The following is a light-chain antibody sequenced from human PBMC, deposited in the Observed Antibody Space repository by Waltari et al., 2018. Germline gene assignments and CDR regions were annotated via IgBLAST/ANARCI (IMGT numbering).Light chain of an antibody. CDR3: QSYDSISQDVI. Sequence: FMLTQSRSVSESPGKTITISCTRSSGSITSNYMQWYQQRPGSAPTPVIYEDDQRPSVVPDRFSGSLDFSSNSASLTISGLQTEDEADYFCQSYDSISQDVIFGGGTRLTVL. CDR2: EDD. CDR1: SGSITSNY. V-gene: IGLV6-57*03. J-gene: IGLJ2*01.